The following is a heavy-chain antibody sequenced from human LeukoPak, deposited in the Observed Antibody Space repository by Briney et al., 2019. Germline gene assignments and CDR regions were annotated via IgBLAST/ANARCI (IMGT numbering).Heavy chain of an antibody. V-gene: IGHV4-59*01. D-gene: IGHD5-24*01. J-gene: IGHJ5*02. CDR3: ARDRQRDGYYYWFDP. CDR1: GGSISSYY. Sequence: KPSETLSLTCTVSGGSISSYYWSWIRQPPGKGLEWIGYTYYSGSTNYNPSLKSRVTISVDTSKSQFSLKLSSVTAADTAVYYCARDRQRDGYYYWFDPWGKGTMVTVSS. CDR2: TYYSGST.